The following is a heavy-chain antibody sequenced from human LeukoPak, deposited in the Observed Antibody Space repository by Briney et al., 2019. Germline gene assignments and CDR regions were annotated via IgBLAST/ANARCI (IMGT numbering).Heavy chain of an antibody. CDR3: ARDPYDFWSGYKYYFDY. V-gene: IGHV3-11*01. Sequence: SSGSTIYYADSVKGRFTISRDNAKNSLYLQMNSLRAEDTAVYYCARDPYDFWSGYKYYFDYWGQETLVTVSS. D-gene: IGHD3-3*01. CDR2: SSGSTI. J-gene: IGHJ4*02.